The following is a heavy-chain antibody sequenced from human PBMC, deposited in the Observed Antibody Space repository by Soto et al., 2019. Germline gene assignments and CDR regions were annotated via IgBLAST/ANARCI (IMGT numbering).Heavy chain of an antibody. V-gene: IGHV1-18*01. Sequence: QVQRVQSGAEVKKPGASVKVSCKASGYTFTSYHITWVRQAPGQGLEWMGWISAYNGNTNYAQKLQGRVTMTTDTPTNTAYKELRILRSDDTAVYDCAGDRAPVDYWGQGTLVTVSS. J-gene: IGHJ4*02. CDR2: ISAYNGNT. CDR3: AGDRAPVDY. CDR1: GYTFTSYH.